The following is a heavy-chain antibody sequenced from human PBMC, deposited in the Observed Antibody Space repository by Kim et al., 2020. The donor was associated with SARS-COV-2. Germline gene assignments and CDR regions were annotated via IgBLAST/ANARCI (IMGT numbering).Heavy chain of an antibody. CDR3: AKVIAPSGTPLPTRYYFDC. D-gene: IGHD6-13*01. Sequence: GGSLRLSCAASGFTFSTYAMTWVRQAPGMGLEWVSTLSGSGALTYYPDSVKGRFTISRDNSKNTLYLQLSSLRAEDTAVYYCAKVIAPSGTPLPTRYYFDCWGQGTLVTVSS. CDR1: GFTFSTYA. CDR2: LSGSGALT. V-gene: IGHV3-23*01. J-gene: IGHJ4*02.